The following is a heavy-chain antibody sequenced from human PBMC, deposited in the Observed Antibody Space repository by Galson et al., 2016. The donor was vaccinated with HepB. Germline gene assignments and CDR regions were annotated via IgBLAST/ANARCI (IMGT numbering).Heavy chain of an antibody. V-gene: IGHV1-18*01. CDR3: ARAIGWYGNYYFDY. CDR1: AYTFPRTG. J-gene: IGHJ4*02. D-gene: IGHD6-19*01. Sequence: SVKVSCKASAYTFPRTGFNWVRQAPGQGPEWMGWISAYNGNTHYAQKLQDRVTMTTATSTTTAYMELRSLRSDDTAVYYCARAIGWYGNYYFDYWGQGTLVTVSS. CDR2: ISAYNGNT.